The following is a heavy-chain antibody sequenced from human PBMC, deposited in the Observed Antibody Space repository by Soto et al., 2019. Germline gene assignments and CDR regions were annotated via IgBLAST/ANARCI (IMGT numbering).Heavy chain of an antibody. CDR2: IKSKTDGGTT. V-gene: IGHV3-15*07. J-gene: IGHJ4*02. Sequence: EVQLVESGGGLVKPGGSLRLSCAASGFTFSNAWMNWVRQAPGKGLEWFGRIKSKTDGGTTDYAAPVKGRFTISRDDSKNTLYLQMNSLKTEDTAVYYCTTDRPSEEYSLLSEFDYWGQGTLVTVSS. CDR3: TTDRPSEEYSLLSEFDY. CDR1: GFTFSNAW. D-gene: IGHD3-16*02.